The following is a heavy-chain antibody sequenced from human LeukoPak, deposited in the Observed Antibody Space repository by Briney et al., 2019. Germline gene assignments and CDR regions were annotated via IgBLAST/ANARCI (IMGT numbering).Heavy chain of an antibody. CDR2: ISGDGGST. CDR3: AKEELYGSGSDY. Sequence: GGALRLSCAASGFTFDDYAMHWVRQAPGKGLEWVSLISGDGGSTYYADSVKGRFTISRDNSKNSLYLQMNSLRTEDTALYYCAKEELYGSGSDYWGQGTLVTVSS. J-gene: IGHJ4*02. D-gene: IGHD3-10*01. CDR1: GFTFDDYA. V-gene: IGHV3-43*02.